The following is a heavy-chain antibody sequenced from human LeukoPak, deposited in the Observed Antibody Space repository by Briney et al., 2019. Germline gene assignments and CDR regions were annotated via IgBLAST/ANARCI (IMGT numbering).Heavy chain of an antibody. V-gene: IGHV4-39*01. J-gene: IGHJ5*02. CDR2: IYYSGST. CDR1: GGSISSSSYY. Sequence: SETLSLTCTVSGGSISSSSYYWGWIGQPPGKGLEWIGSIYYSGSTYYNPSLKSRVTISVDTSKNQFSLKLSSVTAADTAVYYCARHLGQQLPRGWFDPWGKGTLVTVSS. CDR3: ARHLGQQLPRGWFDP. D-gene: IGHD6-13*01.